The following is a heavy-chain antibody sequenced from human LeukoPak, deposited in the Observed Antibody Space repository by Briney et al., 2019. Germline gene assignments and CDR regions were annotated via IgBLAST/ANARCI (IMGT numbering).Heavy chain of an antibody. CDR2: IYHSGST. V-gene: IGHV4-4*02. J-gene: IGHJ4*02. CDR1: GGSMSSFTW. Sequence: SGTLSLTCAVSGGSMSSFTWWSWVRQPPGKGLEWIGEIYHSGSTNYNSSLKSRVTISVDKSKNQFSLKLSSVTAADTAVYYCARGYDSSGNGFDYWGQGTLVTVSS. D-gene: IGHD3-22*01. CDR3: ARGYDSSGNGFDY.